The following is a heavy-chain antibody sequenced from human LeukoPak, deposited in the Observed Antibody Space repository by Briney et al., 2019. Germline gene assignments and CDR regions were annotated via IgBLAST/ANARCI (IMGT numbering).Heavy chain of an antibody. J-gene: IGHJ4*02. CDR2: IKRDETEK. Sequence: GGSLRLSCTASGFTFSNFWMGWVRQAPGKGLEWVANIKRDETEKFYLGSVKGRFTISRDNSKNTLYLQMNSLRAEDTAVYYCAKGTQGSGWPYWGQGTLVTVSS. CDR1: GFTFSNFW. CDR3: AKGTQGSGWPY. D-gene: IGHD6-19*01. V-gene: IGHV3-7*03.